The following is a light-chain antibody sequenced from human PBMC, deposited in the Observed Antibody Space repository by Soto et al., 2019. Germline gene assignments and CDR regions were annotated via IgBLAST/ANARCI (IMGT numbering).Light chain of an antibody. CDR3: QQRSNWLIT. CDR1: QSVSGY. Sequence: EVGLTQSPATLSLSPGERATLSCRASQSVSGYLAWYQQKPGQAPRLLIYDASNRATGIPARFSGSGSGTDFTLTISSLEPEDFAVYYCQQRSNWLITFGQGTRLEIK. V-gene: IGKV3-11*01. CDR2: DAS. J-gene: IGKJ5*01.